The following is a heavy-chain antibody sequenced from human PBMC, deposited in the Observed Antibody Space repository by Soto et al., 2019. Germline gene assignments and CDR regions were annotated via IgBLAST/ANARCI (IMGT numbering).Heavy chain of an antibody. CDR3: AIVLSIVVGAFDI. CDR1: GFTFSSYG. D-gene: IGHD3-22*01. Sequence: QVQLVASGGGVVQPGRSLRLSCAASGFTFSSYGMHWVRQAPGKGLEWVAVISYDGSNKYYADSVKGRFTISRDNSKNTLYLQMNSLRAEDTAVYYCAIVLSIVVGAFDIWGQGTMVTVSS. CDR2: ISYDGSNK. V-gene: IGHV3-30*03. J-gene: IGHJ3*02.